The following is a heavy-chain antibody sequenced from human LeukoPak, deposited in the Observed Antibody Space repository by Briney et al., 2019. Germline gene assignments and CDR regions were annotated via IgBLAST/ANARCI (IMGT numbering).Heavy chain of an antibody. Sequence: ASVKVSCKGSGYTFSNYDINWVRQATGQGLEWMGWMNPNSGNTGYAQKFQGRVTMTRNTSISTAYMELSSLRSEDTAVYYCARRTVTTRCSDYWGQGTLVTVSS. D-gene: IGHD4-17*01. CDR2: MNPNSGNT. V-gene: IGHV1-8*02. CDR1: GYTFSNYD. J-gene: IGHJ4*02. CDR3: ARRTVTTRCSDY.